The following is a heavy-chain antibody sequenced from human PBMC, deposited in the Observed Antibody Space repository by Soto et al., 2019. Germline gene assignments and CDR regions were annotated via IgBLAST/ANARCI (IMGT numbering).Heavy chain of an antibody. CDR1: GFTFSSYG. CDR2: IWYDGSNK. D-gene: IGHD5-12*01. Sequence: PGGSLRLSCAASGFTFSSYGMHWVRQAPGKGLEWVAVIWYDGSNKYYADSVKGRFTISRDNSKNTLYLQMNSLRAEDTAVYYCARDWKYSCYTKGDYLDYWGQGTLVTVSS. V-gene: IGHV3-33*01. CDR3: ARDWKYSCYTKGDYLDY. J-gene: IGHJ4*02.